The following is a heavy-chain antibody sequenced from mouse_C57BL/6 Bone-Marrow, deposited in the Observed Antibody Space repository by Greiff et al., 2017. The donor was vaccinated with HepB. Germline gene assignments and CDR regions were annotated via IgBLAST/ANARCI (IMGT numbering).Heavy chain of an antibody. CDR3: ARDYYGSSFYYAMDY. Sequence: EVQLQQSGPELVKPGASVKIPCKASGYTFTDYNMDWVKQSHGKSLEWIGDINPNNGGTIYNQKFKGKATLTVDKSSSTANMELRSLTSEDTAVYYCARDYYGSSFYYAMDYWGQGTSVTVSS. CDR2: INPNNGGT. CDR1: GYTFTDYN. V-gene: IGHV1-18*01. D-gene: IGHD1-1*01. J-gene: IGHJ4*01.